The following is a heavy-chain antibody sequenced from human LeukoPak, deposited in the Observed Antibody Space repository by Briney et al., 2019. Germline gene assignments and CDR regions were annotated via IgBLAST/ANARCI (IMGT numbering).Heavy chain of an antibody. CDR1: GFTFSDHY. CDR2: IKHKAHSYTT. CDR3: AQFAKGG. J-gene: IGHJ4*02. Sequence: QPGGSLRLSCAASGFTFSDHYMDWVRQAPGKGLEWVGRIKHKAHSYTTEYAASVKGRFTISRDDSKSSLYLQMNSLKIEDTAVYYCAQFAKGGWGQGTLVTVFS. D-gene: IGHD2-21*01. V-gene: IGHV3-72*01.